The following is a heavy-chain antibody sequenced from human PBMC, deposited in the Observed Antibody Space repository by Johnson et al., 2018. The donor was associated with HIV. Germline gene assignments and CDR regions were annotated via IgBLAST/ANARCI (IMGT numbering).Heavy chain of an antibody. V-gene: IGHV3-30*04. D-gene: IGHD6-13*01. CDR3: ARLSGQQLVPRGGPFDI. CDR1: GFTFSSYA. Sequence: QVQLVEPGGGLVQPGRSLRLSCAASGFTFSSYAMHWVRQAPGKGLEWVAVISYDGSNKYYADSVKGRFTISRDNSKNTLYLQMNSLRVEDTAVYYCARLSGQQLVPRGGPFDIWGQGTLVIVSS. CDR2: ISYDGSNK. J-gene: IGHJ3*02.